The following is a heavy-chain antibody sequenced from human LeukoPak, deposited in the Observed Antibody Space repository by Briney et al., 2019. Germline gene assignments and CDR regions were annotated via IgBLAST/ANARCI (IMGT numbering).Heavy chain of an antibody. CDR1: GFTFSRYG. CDR3: ARQYYYDSTGYYNDY. D-gene: IGHD3-22*01. V-gene: IGHV3-30*03. J-gene: IGHJ4*02. CDR2: ISYDASNK. Sequence: GGSLRLSCAASGFTFSRYGMHWVRQTPGKGLEWVAVISYDASNKYYADSVKGRFTISRDNSKNTLYLQMNSLRAEDTAVYYCARQYYYDSTGYYNDYWGQGTLVTVSS.